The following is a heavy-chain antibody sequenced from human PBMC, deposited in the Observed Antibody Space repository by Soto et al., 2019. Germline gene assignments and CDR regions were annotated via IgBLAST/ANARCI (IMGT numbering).Heavy chain of an antibody. D-gene: IGHD6-13*01. CDR3: AKFYGSSSSNWFDP. CDR2: FDPEDGET. Sequence: ASVKVSCKVSGYTLTELSMHWVRQAPGKGLEWMGGFDPEDGETIYAQKFQGRVTMTEDTSTDTAYMELSSLRSEDTAVYYCAKFYGSSSSNWFDPWGQGTLVTVSS. V-gene: IGHV1-24*01. CDR1: GYTLTELS. J-gene: IGHJ5*02.